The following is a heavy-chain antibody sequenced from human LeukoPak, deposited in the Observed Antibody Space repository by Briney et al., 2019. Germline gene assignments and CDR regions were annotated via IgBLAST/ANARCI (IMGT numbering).Heavy chain of an antibody. J-gene: IGHJ4*02. CDR1: GYTLTELS. Sequence: ASVNVSCKVSGYTLTELSMHWVRQAPGKGLEWMGGFYPEDGETIYAQKFQGRVTMTEDTSTDTAYMELSSLRSEDTAVYYCARDPGYCSSTSCHPDYVFDYGGQGTLVTVSS. CDR3: ARDPGYCSSTSCHPDYVFDY. V-gene: IGHV1-24*01. D-gene: IGHD2-2*01. CDR2: FYPEDGET.